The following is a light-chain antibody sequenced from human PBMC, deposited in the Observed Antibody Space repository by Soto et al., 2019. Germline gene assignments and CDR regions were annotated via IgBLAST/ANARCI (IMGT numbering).Light chain of an antibody. V-gene: IGKV3-20*01. J-gene: IGKJ5*01. Sequence: ESVLTQSPGTLSLSPGERATISCRAGQSISTSYLAWYQQRFGQAPRLLIYGASSRATGIPDRFSGSGSGTDFTLTISRLEPEDFAVYHCQQYGSSITFGQGTRLEIK. CDR3: QQYGSSIT. CDR2: GAS. CDR1: QSISTSY.